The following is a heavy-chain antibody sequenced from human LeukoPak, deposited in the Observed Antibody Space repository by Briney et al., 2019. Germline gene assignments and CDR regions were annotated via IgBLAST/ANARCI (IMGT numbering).Heavy chain of an antibody. CDR2: SSYSGST. D-gene: IGHD2-21*02. CDR1: GGSISHYY. J-gene: IGHJ4*02. V-gene: IGHV4-59*01. CDR3: ARSTCGGDCYNNPYHFDY. Sequence: SQTLSLIRTVSGGSISHYYWSWIRQPPREGLEWIGYSSYSGSTKYNPSLKSRVTMSVDTSKSQFSLKLTSVTAADTAVYYCARSTCGGDCYNNPYHFDYWGRGTLVTVSS.